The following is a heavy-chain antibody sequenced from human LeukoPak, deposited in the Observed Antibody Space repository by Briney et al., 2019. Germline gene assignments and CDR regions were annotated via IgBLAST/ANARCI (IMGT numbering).Heavy chain of an antibody. Sequence: PSETLSLTCAVSGYSISSGYYWGWIRQPPGKGLEWIGSIYHSGSTYYNPSLKSRVTISVDTSKNQFSLKLSSVTAADTAVYYCARDLRFLEWSLSSFDPWGQGTLVTVSS. V-gene: IGHV4-38-2*02. D-gene: IGHD3-3*01. J-gene: IGHJ5*02. CDR2: IYHSGST. CDR1: GYSISSGYY. CDR3: ARDLRFLEWSLSSFDP.